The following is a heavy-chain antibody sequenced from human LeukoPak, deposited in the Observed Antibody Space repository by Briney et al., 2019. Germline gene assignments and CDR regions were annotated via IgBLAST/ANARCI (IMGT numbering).Heavy chain of an antibody. CDR1: GFTVSSNY. J-gene: IGHJ4*02. V-gene: IGHV3-53*01. Sequence: PGGSLRLSCAASGFTVSSNYMSWVRQAPGKGLEWVSVIYSGGSTYYAGSVKGRFTISRDNSKNTLYLQMNSLRAEDTAVYYCARDWAAAGIDYWGQGTLVTVSS. CDR3: ARDWAAAGIDY. D-gene: IGHD6-13*01. CDR2: IYSGGST.